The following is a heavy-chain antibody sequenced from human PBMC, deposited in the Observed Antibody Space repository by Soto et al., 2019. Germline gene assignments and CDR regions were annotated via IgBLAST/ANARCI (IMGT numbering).Heavy chain of an antibody. D-gene: IGHD3-16*01. CDR1: GGSISSYY. CDR2: IYYSGST. Sequence: SETLSLTCTVSGGSISSYYWSWIRQPPGKGLEWIGYIYYSGSTNYNPSLKSRVTISVDTSKNQFSLKLSSVTAADTAVYYCARALDDYVWGSYSRQSHTRPNDASDIWGPGTMVTVSS. CDR3: ARALDDYVWGSYSRQSHTRPNDASDI. V-gene: IGHV4-59*01. J-gene: IGHJ3*02.